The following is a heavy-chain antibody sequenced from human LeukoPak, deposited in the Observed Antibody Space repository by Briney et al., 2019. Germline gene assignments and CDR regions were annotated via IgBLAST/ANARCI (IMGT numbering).Heavy chain of an antibody. CDR2: IYTSWST. CDR3: ARDSPYNWNDVNYFDY. J-gene: IGHJ4*02. D-gene: IGHD1-20*01. V-gene: IGHV4-4*07. CDR1: GGSISSYY. Sequence: ETLSLTCTVSGGSISSYYWSWVGQPAGKGVEGIGLIYTSWSTNYTPSLKSRVTMSVDTSKNQFSLKLSSVTAADTAVYYCARDSPYNWNDVNYFDYWGQGTLVTVSS.